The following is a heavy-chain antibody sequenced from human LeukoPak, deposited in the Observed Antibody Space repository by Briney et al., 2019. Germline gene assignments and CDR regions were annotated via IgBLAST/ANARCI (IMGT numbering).Heavy chain of an antibody. J-gene: IGHJ4*02. CDR2: INPSGGST. V-gene: IGHV1-46*01. CDR3: ARDAHFIGDPWYYFDY. D-gene: IGHD3-16*01. Sequence: GASVKVSCTASGYTFTSYYMHWVRQAPGQGLEWMGIINPSGGSTSYAQKFQGRVTMTRDTSTSTVYMELSSLRSEDTAEYYCARDAHFIGDPWYYFDYWGQGTLGTVSS. CDR1: GYTFTSYY.